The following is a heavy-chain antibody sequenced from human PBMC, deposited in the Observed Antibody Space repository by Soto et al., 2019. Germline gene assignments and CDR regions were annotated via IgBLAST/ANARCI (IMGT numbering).Heavy chain of an antibody. V-gene: IGHV4-30-2*01. CDR1: GGSISTAGSS. CDR2: ISYLGIT. CDR3: ARDYCRGGSGYGSY. D-gene: IGHD2-15*01. J-gene: IGHJ4*02. Sequence: PSETLSLTCAVSGGSISTAGSSWMWIRQPPGKGLEWLGYISYLGITYYNPSLKSRGSMSVDRTKNQCSLRVNSVTAADTALYDCARDYCRGGSGYGSYWGQGAPDTGSS.